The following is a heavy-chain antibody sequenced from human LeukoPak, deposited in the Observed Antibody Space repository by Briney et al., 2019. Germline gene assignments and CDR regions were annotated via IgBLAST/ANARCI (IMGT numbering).Heavy chain of an antibody. CDR2: IYYRGNT. J-gene: IGHJ4*02. CDR3: ARERFSGGGFDY. CDR1: GFTFSSYT. Sequence: GSLSLSCAASGFTFSSYTMNWVRQSPGKGLEWIGYIYYRGNTNYNPSLKSRVTISVDTSKNQFSLKLSSVTAADTAVYYCARERFSGGGFDYWGQGTLVTVSS. V-gene: IGHV4-59*01. D-gene: IGHD6-25*01.